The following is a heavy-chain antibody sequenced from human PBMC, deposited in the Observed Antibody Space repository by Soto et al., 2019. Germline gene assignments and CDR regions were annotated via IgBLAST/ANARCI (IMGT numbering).Heavy chain of an antibody. CDR2: INWNGASM. V-gene: IGHV3-20*01. Sequence: EVQLMESGGGVVRPGGSLRLSCTASGFTFDDYGMTWVRQFPGKGLEWVAGINWNGASMGYVDSVRGRFSISRDNAENSLYLQMDSLRGEDTALYHCARVRCDKTSCYGSKYYYYNMDVWGKGTTVTVSS. CDR1: GFTFDDYG. CDR3: ARVRCDKTSCYGSKYYYYNMDV. J-gene: IGHJ6*03. D-gene: IGHD2-15*01.